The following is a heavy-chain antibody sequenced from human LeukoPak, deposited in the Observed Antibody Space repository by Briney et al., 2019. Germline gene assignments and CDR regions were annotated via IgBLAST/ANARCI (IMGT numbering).Heavy chain of an antibody. V-gene: IGHV3-7*01. Sequence: GGSQRLSCAASGFTFSSYWMSWVRQAPGKGLEWVANIKQDGSEKYYVDSVKGRFTISRDNAKNSLYLQMNSLRAEDTAVYYCARDLRWGRRESFDYWGQGTLVTVSS. CDR3: ARDLRWGRRESFDY. CDR1: GFTFSSYW. J-gene: IGHJ4*02. D-gene: IGHD3-16*01. CDR2: IKQDGSEK.